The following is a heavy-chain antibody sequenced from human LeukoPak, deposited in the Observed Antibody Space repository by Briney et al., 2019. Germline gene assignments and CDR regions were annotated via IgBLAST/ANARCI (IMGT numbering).Heavy chain of an antibody. J-gene: IGHJ3*02. CDR1: GGSISSYC. CDR2: IYTSGST. CDR3: ARTIRIAVAGTTRGRAFDI. V-gene: IGHV4-4*07. Sequence: PSETLSLTCTVSGGSISSYCWSWIRQPAGKGLEWIGRIYTSGSTNYNPSLKSRVTMSVDTSKNQFSLKLSSVTAADTAVYYCARTIRIAVAGTTRGRAFDIWGQGTMVTVSS. D-gene: IGHD6-19*01.